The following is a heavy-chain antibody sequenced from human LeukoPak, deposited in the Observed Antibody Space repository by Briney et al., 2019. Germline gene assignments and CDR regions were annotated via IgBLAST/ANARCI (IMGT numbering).Heavy chain of an antibody. CDR3: ARVRIGETSYDASDV. V-gene: IGHV4-59*13. D-gene: IGHD1-26*01. CDR2: IYITGST. Sequence: SETLSLTRTLSRGSISSYYWTWIRQPPPKGLEWIGDIYITGSTNYNPYLQRRVTMSVDTSKNQFSLRLSSVTAADTAVYYCARVRIGETSYDASDVWGLGTMATVSS. J-gene: IGHJ3*01. CDR1: RGSISSYY.